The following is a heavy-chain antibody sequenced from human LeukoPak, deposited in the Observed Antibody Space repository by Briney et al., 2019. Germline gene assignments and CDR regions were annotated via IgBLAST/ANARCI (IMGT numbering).Heavy chain of an antibody. CDR3: ARSYSSSSDFDY. CDR2: ISYDGSNK. V-gene: IGHV3-30*03. J-gene: IGHJ4*02. CDR1: GFTFSSNG. Sequence: GGSLRLSCAVSGFTFSSNGMHWVRQAPGKGLEWVAVISYDGSNKYYADSVKGRFTISRDNSKNTLYLQMNSLRAEDTAVYYCARSYSSSSDFDYWGQGTLVTVSS. D-gene: IGHD6-13*01.